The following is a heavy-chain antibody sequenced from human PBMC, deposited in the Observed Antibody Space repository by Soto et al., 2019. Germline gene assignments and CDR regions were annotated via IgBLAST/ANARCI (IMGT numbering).Heavy chain of an antibody. V-gene: IGHV1-3*01. Sequence: QVQLVQSGAEVKKPGASVKVSCKASGYTFTSYAMHWVRQAPGQRLEWMGWINAGNGNTKYSQKFQGRVTITRDTSASTXXMXLXXLRSEDTAVYYCARDWGDYYDSSGYYSSYYYGMDVWGQGTTVTVSS. D-gene: IGHD3-22*01. CDR3: ARDWGDYYDSSGYYSSYYYGMDV. CDR2: INAGNGNT. CDR1: GYTFTSYA. J-gene: IGHJ6*02.